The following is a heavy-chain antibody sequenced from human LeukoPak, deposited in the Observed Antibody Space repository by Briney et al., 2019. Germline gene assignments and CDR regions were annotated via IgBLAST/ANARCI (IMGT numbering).Heavy chain of an antibody. V-gene: IGHV1-2*02. CDR1: GFTFTDHY. D-gene: IGHD4-17*01. CDR3: VRDGDGPLSHDFDY. J-gene: IGHJ4*02. CDR2: IGPHSTFT. Sequence: ASVKVSCKSSGFTFTDHYIHWVRQGPGQGLEWMGYIGPHSTFTSSPQEFQGRVTMTRDASMSTAYMELTRLTSDDTAVYSCVRDGDGPLSHDFDYWGQGTLVTVSS.